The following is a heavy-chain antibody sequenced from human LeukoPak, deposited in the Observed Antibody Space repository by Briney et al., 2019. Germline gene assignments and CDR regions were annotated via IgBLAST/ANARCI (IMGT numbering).Heavy chain of an antibody. J-gene: IGHJ4*02. D-gene: IGHD5-24*01. CDR1: GFTFSGYD. V-gene: IGHV3-64*01. Sequence: PGVSLTLSCAASGFTFSGYDMHWVRQAPGKGLEYVAGVSSNMGNTYYGNSVKGRFTISRDNSKNTLYLQMGSLRSEDMAMYFCARSRDAYSALDYWGQGTLVTVSS. CDR2: VSSNMGNT. CDR3: ARSRDAYSALDY.